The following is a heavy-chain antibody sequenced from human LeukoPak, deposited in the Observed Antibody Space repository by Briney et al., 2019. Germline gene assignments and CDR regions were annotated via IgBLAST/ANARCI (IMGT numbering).Heavy chain of an antibody. J-gene: IGHJ4*02. CDR1: GGSIRSYY. CDR2: IFYSGNT. CDR3: ARVGDYIWGSSRPYYFDY. Sequence: SETLSLTCSVSGGSIRSYYWSWIRQPPGKGLEWIGYIFYSGNTKYNPSLRSRVTISVDTSKNQFSLKLSSVTAADTAVYYCARVGDYIWGSSRPYYFDYWGQGILVTVSS. D-gene: IGHD3-16*02. V-gene: IGHV4-59*01.